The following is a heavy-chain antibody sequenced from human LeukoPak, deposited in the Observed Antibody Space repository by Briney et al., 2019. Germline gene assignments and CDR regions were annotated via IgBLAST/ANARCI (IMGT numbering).Heavy chain of an antibody. V-gene: IGHV4-30-4*01. D-gene: IGHD3-10*01. CDR1: GGSISSGDYY. J-gene: IGHJ4*02. CDR3: ARSGELLSAFDY. CDR2: IYYSGST. Sequence: SETLSLTCTVSGGSISSGDYYWSWIRQPPGKGLEWIGYIYYSGSTYYNPSLKSRVTISVDTSKNQFSLKLSSVTAADTAVYYCARSGELLSAFDYWGQGTLVTVSS.